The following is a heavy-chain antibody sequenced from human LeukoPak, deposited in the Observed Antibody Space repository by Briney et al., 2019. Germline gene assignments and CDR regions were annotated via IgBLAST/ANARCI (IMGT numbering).Heavy chain of an antibody. D-gene: IGHD3-22*01. J-gene: IGHJ4*02. CDR3: ARSIYYYDTSGYSSPFDS. CDR1: GFSLSTRGVR. CDR2: IDWNDDK. Sequence: SGPTLVNPTQTLTLTCTFSGFSLSTRGVRVSWIRQPPGKALEWLARIDWNDDKFYSTSLKTRLTISKDTSKNQVVLTMTNMDPVDTATYYCARSIYYYDTSGYSSPFDSWGQGTLVTVSS. V-gene: IGHV2-70*04.